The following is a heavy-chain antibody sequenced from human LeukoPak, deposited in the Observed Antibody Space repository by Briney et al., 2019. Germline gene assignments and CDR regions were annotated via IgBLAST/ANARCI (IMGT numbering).Heavy chain of an antibody. Sequence: ASVKVSCKASGYTFSSYYMHWVRQAPGQGLEWMGIINPSGGSTSYAQKFQGRVTMTRDMSTSTVYMELSSLRSEDTAVYYCARVSRGQLVRDAFDIWGQGTMVTVSS. CDR3: ARVSRGQLVRDAFDI. CDR1: GYTFSSYY. J-gene: IGHJ3*02. D-gene: IGHD6-6*01. CDR2: INPSGGST. V-gene: IGHV1-46*01.